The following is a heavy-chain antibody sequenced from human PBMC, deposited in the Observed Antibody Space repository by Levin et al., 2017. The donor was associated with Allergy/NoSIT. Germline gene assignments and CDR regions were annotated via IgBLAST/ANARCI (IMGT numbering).Heavy chain of an antibody. D-gene: IGHD3-10*01. CDR3: ARDGSGSNLYFDY. J-gene: IGHJ4*02. V-gene: IGHV5-51*01. CDR2: IYPGDSDT. Sequence: GGSLRLSCKGSGYSFTSYWIGWVRQMPGKGLEWMGIIYPGDSDTRYSPSFQGQVTISADKSISTAYLQWSSLKASDTAMYYCARDGSGSNLYFDYWGQGTLVTVAS. CDR1: GYSFTSYW.